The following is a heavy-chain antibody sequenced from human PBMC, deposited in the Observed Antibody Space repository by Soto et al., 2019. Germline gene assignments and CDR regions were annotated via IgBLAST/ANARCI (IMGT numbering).Heavy chain of an antibody. J-gene: IGHJ6*03. CDR3: ARGFKLPTRYYYYMNV. CDR1: GYTFTGYY. CDR2: INPNSGGT. D-gene: IGHD4-17*01. V-gene: IGHV1-2*04. Sequence: GASVKVSCKASGYTFTGYYMHWVRQAPGQGLEWMGWINPNSGGTNYAQKFQGWVTMTRDTSISTAYMELSRLRSEDTAVYYCARGFKLPTRYYYYMNVGGKGTRVTVSS.